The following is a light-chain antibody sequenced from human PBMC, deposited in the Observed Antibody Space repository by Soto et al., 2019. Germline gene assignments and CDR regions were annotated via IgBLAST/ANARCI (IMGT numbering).Light chain of an antibody. V-gene: IGKV1-5*01. CDR2: GAS. J-gene: IGKJ1*01. CDR1: QSISGW. CDR3: QQYNSHWT. Sequence: DIRMTQSPSTLSASVGDRVTITCRASQSISGWLAWYQQKPGKPPHLLIYGASSLESGVPSRFSGSGSGTEFTLTISSLQPDDSANYYCQQYNSHWTFGQGTKVDIK.